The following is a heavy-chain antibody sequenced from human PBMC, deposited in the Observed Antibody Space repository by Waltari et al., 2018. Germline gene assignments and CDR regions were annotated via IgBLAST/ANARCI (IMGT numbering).Heavy chain of an antibody. J-gene: IGHJ4*02. D-gene: IGHD5-18*01. CDR1: GFTFDDYA. CDR3: AKRGYSEYYFDY. V-gene: IGHV3-9*01. CDR2: SSWNSGSI. Sequence: EVQLVESGGGLVQPGRSLRLSCAASGFTFDDYAMHWVRQAPGKGLEWVSGSSWNSGSIGYADSVKGRFTSARDNAKNYLYLQMNSLRAEDTALYYCAKRGYSEYYFDYWGQGTLVTDSS.